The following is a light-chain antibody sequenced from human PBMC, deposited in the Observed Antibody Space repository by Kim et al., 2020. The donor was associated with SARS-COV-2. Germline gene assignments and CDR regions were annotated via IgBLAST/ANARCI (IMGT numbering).Light chain of an antibody. V-gene: IGLV10-54*01. CDR1: SKNVGNQG. CDR3: SAWDSSLSAWV. J-gene: IGLJ3*02. Sequence: QTATLTCTGNSKNVGNQGAAWLQQHQGHPPKLLSYRNNNRPSGISERLSASRSGNTASLTITGLQPEDEADYYCSAWDSSLSAWVFGGGTQLTVL. CDR2: RNN.